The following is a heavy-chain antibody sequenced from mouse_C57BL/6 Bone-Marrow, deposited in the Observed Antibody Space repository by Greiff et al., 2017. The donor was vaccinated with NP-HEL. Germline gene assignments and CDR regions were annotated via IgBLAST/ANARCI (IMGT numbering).Heavy chain of an antibody. D-gene: IGHD2-10*01. CDR1: GYTFTSYW. CDR2: IDPSDSYT. CDR3: ARSGAYYGYFDY. V-gene: IGHV1-69*01. J-gene: IGHJ2*01. Sequence: VQLQQPGAELVMPGASVKLSCKASGYTFTSYWMHWVKQRPGQGLEWIGEIDPSDSYTNYNQKFKGKSTLTVDKSSSTAYMQLSSLTSEDSAVYYCARSGAYYGYFDYWGQGTTLTVSS.